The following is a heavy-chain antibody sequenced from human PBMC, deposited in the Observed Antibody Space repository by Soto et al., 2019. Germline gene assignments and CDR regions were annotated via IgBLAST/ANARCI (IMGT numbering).Heavy chain of an antibody. CDR1: GFSFSNYD. V-gene: IGHV3-13*01. D-gene: IGHD4-17*01. Sequence: EVQLVESGGDLVQPGGSLRLSCVASGFSFSNYDMHWVRQATGKGLDWVAAIGTSGDTYYPDSVKGRFTISREDAKNSLYLQMNSLRDVDTAMYYCTRRTKGMTIDYWGQGTLVTVSS. CDR2: IGTSGDT. CDR3: TRRTKGMTIDY. J-gene: IGHJ4*02.